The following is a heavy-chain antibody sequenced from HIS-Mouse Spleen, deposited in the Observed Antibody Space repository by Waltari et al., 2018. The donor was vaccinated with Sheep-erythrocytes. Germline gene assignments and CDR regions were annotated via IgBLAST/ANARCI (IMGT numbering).Heavy chain of an antibody. CDR3: ARLGYVDIVATTLFDY. CDR2: IYRSEHET. J-gene: IGHJ4*02. Sequence: EVQLVQSGAEVKKPGESLKISCKGSGYSFTSYWIGWVRQMPGKGREWMGIIYRSEHETRYSPTCQGHVTRGADKSSSTAYLQWSSRKASDTAMYYCARLGYVDIVATTLFDYWGQGTLVTVSS. CDR1: GYSFTSYW. V-gene: IGHV5-51*01. D-gene: IGHD5-12*01.